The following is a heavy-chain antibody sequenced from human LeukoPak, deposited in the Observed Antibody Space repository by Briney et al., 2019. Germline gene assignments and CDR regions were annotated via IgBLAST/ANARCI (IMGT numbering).Heavy chain of an antibody. Sequence: PGGSLRLSCAASGFTFSSYSMNWVRQAPGKGLEWVSSISSSSSYIYYADSVKGRFTISRDNAKNSLYLQMNSLRAEDTAVYYCAKLGFGEPIGDYWGQGTLVTVSS. J-gene: IGHJ4*02. CDR1: GFTFSSYS. V-gene: IGHV3-21*01. CDR2: ISSSSSYI. CDR3: AKLGFGEPIGDY. D-gene: IGHD3-10*01.